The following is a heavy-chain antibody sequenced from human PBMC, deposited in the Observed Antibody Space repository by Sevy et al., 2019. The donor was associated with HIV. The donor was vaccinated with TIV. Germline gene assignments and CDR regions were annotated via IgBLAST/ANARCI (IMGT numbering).Heavy chain of an antibody. J-gene: IGHJ5*02. CDR2: ISRTPATT. Sequence: GGSLRLSCKTSGFTFSTYAMHWVRQAPGKGLEWVASISRTPATTYYADSVRDRFTISRDNAKNSLYLEMNSLRDEETAVYYCAREAYYYDSRGANWFDPWGQGTLVTVSS. D-gene: IGHD3-22*01. V-gene: IGHV3-48*02. CDR1: GFTFSTYA. CDR3: AREAYYYDSRGANWFDP.